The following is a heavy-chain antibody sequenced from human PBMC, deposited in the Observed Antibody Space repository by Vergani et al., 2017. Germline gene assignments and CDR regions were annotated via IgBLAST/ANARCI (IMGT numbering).Heavy chain of an antibody. V-gene: IGHV3-23*01. D-gene: IGHD1-14*01. J-gene: IGHJ5*02. Sequence: EVQVLESGGGLVQPGGSLRLSCAASGFTLSNYPMTWVRQAPGKGLEWVSAISANDDTYYADSVKGRFTVSRDNSKNTMYLQMNSLRDEDTGVYYCARDLRLLYNRFDPWGQGTLVTVSS. CDR1: GFTLSNYP. CDR2: ISANDDT. CDR3: ARDLRLLYNRFDP.